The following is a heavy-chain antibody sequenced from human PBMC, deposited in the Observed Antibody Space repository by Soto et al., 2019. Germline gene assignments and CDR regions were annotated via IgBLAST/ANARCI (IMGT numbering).Heavy chain of an antibody. CDR3: ARQGFDS. Sequence: EVQLVESGGGLVQPGGSLRLSCAASGFTFSNYWMHWVRQAPGKGLVWVSLIYSDGSSTYYADSVKGRFTISRDNAKNNLYLQMNSLRAEDTSLYDCARQGFDSWGQGTLVTVSS. CDR1: GFTFSNYW. V-gene: IGHV3-74*01. CDR2: IYSDGSST. J-gene: IGHJ4*02.